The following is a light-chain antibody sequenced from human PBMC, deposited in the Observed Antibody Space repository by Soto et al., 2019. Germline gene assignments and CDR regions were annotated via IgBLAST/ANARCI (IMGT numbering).Light chain of an antibody. CDR1: QSVSSY. CDR2: DAS. Sequence: EIVLTQSPATLSLSPGERATLSCRASQSVSSYLAWYQQKPGQAPRLLIYDASNRATGIPARFSGSGSGTDFTLTISSLEPEDFAVYYCQQRSNWRGLTFGPGTKVDIK. CDR3: QQRSNWRGLT. V-gene: IGKV3-11*01. J-gene: IGKJ3*01.